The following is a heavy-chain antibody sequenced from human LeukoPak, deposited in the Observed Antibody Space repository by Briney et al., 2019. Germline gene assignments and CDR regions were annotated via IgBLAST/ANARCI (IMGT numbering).Heavy chain of an antibody. CDR3: ARDGRKRVPATHNYDGTDV. V-gene: IGHV3-53*01. D-gene: IGHD1-14*01. CDR1: GLTVSSNF. J-gene: IGHJ6*04. CDR2: IYPGGTT. Sequence: GGSLRLSCAASGLTVSSNFMNWVRQAPGKGLEWVSVIYPGGTTYDADSVKGRFTISRDSSKNTLYLEMNSLRAEDTAVYYCARDGRKRVPATHNYDGTDVRPKSPTITVSS.